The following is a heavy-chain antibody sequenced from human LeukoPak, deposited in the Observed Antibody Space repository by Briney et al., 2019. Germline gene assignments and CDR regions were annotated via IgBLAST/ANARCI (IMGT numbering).Heavy chain of an antibody. V-gene: IGHV1-69*06. CDR3: AIRPSRSSGYDRYYYYSMDV. CDR2: IMPIFGTA. CDR1: GGTFNTFA. D-gene: IGHD5-12*01. Sequence: SVKVSCKASGGTFNTFAISWVRQAPGQGLEWMGGIMPIFGTANYAQKFQDRVTITADRSTSTAYMELTNLRSEDTAVYYCAIRPSRSSGYDRYYYYSMDVWGKGTTVTVSS. J-gene: IGHJ6*03.